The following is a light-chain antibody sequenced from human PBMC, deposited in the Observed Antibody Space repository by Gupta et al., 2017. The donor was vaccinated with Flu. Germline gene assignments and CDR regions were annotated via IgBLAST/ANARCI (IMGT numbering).Light chain of an antibody. CDR1: STDVGGYNH. Sequence: QSALTHPASVSGSPGQSITISCSGTSTDVGGYNHVSWYQHHPGTAPKLLIYDVNNRPSGTPKRFSGSKSGTTASLDITGIQSEDEADYDCSSCKIRGNLLLFGGGTKLTVL. J-gene: IGLJ2*01. CDR2: DVN. CDR3: SSCKIRGNLLL. V-gene: IGLV2-14*01.